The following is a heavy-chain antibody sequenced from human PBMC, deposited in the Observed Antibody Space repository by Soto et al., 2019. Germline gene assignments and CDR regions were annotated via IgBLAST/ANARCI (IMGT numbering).Heavy chain of an antibody. CDR2: ISKDGSNK. CDR1: GFTFMSYG. CDR3: AKAWVYGSGSAYDY. V-gene: IGHV3-30*18. J-gene: IGHJ4*02. Sequence: QVHLVESGGGVVQPGRSLRLSCTGSGFTFMSYGMYWVRQAPGKGLEWVAHISKDGSNKYYADSVKGRFTISIDNSKNTIYLQMNSLRTKDTAVYYCAKAWVYGSGSAYDYWGKGTLVTVSS. D-gene: IGHD3-10*01.